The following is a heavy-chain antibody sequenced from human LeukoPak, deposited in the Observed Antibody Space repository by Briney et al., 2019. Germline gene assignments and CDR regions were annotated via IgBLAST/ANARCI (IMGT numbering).Heavy chain of an antibody. CDR3: ARYCSSTSCSIYYYYYYGMDV. J-gene: IGHJ6*02. V-gene: IGHV3-23*01. CDR1: GFTFSSYA. CDR2: ISDSGGIT. Sequence: PGGSLRLSCAASGFTFSSYAMSWVRQAPGKGLEWVSTISDSGGITYYADSVKGRFTISRDNSKNTLYLQMNSLRAEDTAVYYCARYCSSTSCSIYYYYYYGMDVWGQGTTVTVSS. D-gene: IGHD2-2*01.